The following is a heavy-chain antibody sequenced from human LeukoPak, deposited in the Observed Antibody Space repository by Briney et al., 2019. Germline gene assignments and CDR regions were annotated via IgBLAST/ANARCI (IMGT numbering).Heavy chain of an antibody. D-gene: IGHD2-15*01. CDR3: ARGHPWNRLAANLGSRYFMDV. V-gene: IGHV1-2*02. CDR1: GYTFTSYY. J-gene: IGHJ6*03. Sequence: ASVKVSCKASGYTFTSYYIHSVRQAPRQGLEGMRWFNPNSGGTKYVQKFQGRVTMTRDTSISTAYMELSRLRSDDTAVYYCARGHPWNRLAANLGSRYFMDVWGKGTTVTISS. CDR2: FNPNSGGT.